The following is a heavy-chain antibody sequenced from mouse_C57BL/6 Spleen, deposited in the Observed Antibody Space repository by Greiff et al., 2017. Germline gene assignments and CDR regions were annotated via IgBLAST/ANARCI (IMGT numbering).Heavy chain of an antibody. CDR2: INPSSGYT. Sequence: VQLQQSGAELARPGASVKMSCKASGYTFTSYTMHWVKQRPGQGLEWIGYINPSSGYTKYNQKFKDKATLTADKSSSTAYMQLSSLTSEDSAVYYCARFTTVEYWYFDVWGTGTTVTVSS. J-gene: IGHJ1*03. D-gene: IGHD1-1*01. CDR3: ARFTTVEYWYFDV. CDR1: GYTFTSYT. V-gene: IGHV1-4*01.